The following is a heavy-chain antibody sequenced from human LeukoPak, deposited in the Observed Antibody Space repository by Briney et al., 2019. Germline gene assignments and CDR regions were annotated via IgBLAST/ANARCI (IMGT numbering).Heavy chain of an antibody. CDR2: IYYSGST. J-gene: IGHJ4*02. V-gene: IGHV4-39*07. CDR3: ARGVGLRITMIVVVIKGGYYFDY. Sequence: PSETLSLTCTVSGGSISSSSYYWGWIRQPPGKGLEWIGSIYYSGSTYYNPSLKSRVTISVDTSKNQFSLKLSSVTAADTAVYYCARGVGLRITMIVVVIKGGYYFDYWGQGTLVTVSS. D-gene: IGHD3-22*01. CDR1: GGSISSSSYY.